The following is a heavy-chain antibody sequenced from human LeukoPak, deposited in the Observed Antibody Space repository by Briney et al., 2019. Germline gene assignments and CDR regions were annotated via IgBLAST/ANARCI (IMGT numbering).Heavy chain of an antibody. Sequence: SETLSLTCAVYGGSFSGYYWSWIRQPPGKGLEWIGEINHSGNTNYNPSLKSRVTISVDTSKNQFSLKLSSVTAADTAVYYCARGPVAGRSGYRYWGQGTLVTVSS. V-gene: IGHV4-34*01. D-gene: IGHD3-3*01. CDR2: INHSGNT. CDR3: ARGPVAGRSGYRY. J-gene: IGHJ4*02. CDR1: GGSFSGYY.